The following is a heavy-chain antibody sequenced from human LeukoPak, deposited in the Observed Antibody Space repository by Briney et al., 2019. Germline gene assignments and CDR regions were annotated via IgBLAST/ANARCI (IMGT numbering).Heavy chain of an antibody. J-gene: IGHJ4*02. D-gene: IGHD3-3*01. CDR1: GASISSYY. V-gene: IGHV4-4*07. CDR2: VYTSGNP. Sequence: SETLSLTCTVSGASISSYYWSWIRQPAGKGLEWIGRVYTSGNPNYNPSLKSRVTISLDKSKNQFSLKLSSVTAADTAVYYCAREVGSGYPYYFDYWGQGTLVTVSS. CDR3: AREVGSGYPYYFDY.